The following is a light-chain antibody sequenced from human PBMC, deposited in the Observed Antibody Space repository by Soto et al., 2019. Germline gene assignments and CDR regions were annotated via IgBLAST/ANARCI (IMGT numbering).Light chain of an antibody. J-gene: IGKJ4*01. Sequence: EIVMTQSPATLSLSPGERATLSCRASESVNNNLAWYQQKPGQPPRLLIYLAPIRATDIPARLSGSGSGTAFTLTISSLESEDFAVYYCQQYNKWPLSFGGGTKAEL. CDR3: QQYNKWPLS. V-gene: IGKV3D-15*01. CDR1: ESVNNN. CDR2: LAP.